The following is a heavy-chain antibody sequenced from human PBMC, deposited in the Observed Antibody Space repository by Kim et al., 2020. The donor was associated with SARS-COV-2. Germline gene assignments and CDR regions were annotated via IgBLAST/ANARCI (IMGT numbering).Heavy chain of an antibody. V-gene: IGHV4-61*01. J-gene: IGHJ4*02. CDR3: ARGVGYCSGGSCYSAVGDY. D-gene: IGHD2-15*01. CDR1: GGSVSSGSYY. Sequence: SETLSLTCTVSGGSVSSGSYYWSWIRQPPGKGLEWIGYIYYIGSTNYNPSLKSRVTISVDTSKNQFSLKLSSVTAADTAVYYCARGVGYCSGGSCYSAVGDYWGQGTLVTVSS. CDR2: IYYIGST.